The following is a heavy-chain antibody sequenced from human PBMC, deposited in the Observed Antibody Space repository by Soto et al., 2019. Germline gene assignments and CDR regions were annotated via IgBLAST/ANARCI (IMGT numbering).Heavy chain of an antibody. Sequence: EVKLLESGGGLVQPGGSLRLSCAASGFAFSTYAMTWVRQAPGKGLEWVSTVSGGGDHTYYADSARGRSTVSRDASKNTLYLHMDSLRPEDTAVYYCAKSGFADLEYWGQGALVTVSS. V-gene: IGHV3-23*01. CDR1: GFAFSTYA. CDR3: AKSGFADLEY. D-gene: IGHD1-26*01. CDR2: VSGGGDHT. J-gene: IGHJ4*02.